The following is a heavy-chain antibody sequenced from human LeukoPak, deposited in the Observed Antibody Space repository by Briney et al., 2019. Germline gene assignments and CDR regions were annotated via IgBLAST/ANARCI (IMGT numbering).Heavy chain of an antibody. V-gene: IGHV3-21*04. D-gene: IGHD3-10*01. Sequence: PGGSLRLSCAASGFTFSTYNMNWVRQAPGKGLEWVSSITSSSSYIYYADSVKGRFTISRDNAKNSLYLQMNSLRAEDTAVYYCARCHYYGSGNYVRVYSPDYWGQGTLVTVSS. CDR1: GFTFSTYN. J-gene: IGHJ4*02. CDR3: ARCHYYGSGNYVRVYSPDY. CDR2: ITSSSSYI.